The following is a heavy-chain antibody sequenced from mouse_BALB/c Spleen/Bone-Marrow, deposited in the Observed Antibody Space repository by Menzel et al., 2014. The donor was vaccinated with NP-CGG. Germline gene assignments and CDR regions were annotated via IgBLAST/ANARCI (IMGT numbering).Heavy chain of an antibody. J-gene: IGHJ1*01. CDR1: GNTFTSYD. V-gene: IGHV1S56*01. CDR2: IFPGDSTT. D-gene: IGHD1-2*01. CDR3: VRSRLRDWYFDV. Sequence: VQLVESGVELVKPGASVKLSRKASGNTFTSYDINWVRQRPEQGLEWIGWIFPGDSTTKYNEKFKGKATLSTDKSSSTVHMQLSRLTSEDSAVYFCVRSRLRDWYFDVWGAGTTVTISS.